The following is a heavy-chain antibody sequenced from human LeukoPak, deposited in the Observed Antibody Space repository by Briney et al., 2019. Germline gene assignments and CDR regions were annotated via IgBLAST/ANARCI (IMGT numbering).Heavy chain of an antibody. CDR3: ARVSDYYDSSGYLQSSYFDY. Sequence: ASVKVSCKASGYTFTSYGISWVRQAPGQGLEWMGWISAYSGDTNYAQKFQGRATMTTDTSTSTAYMELRSLSSDDTAVYYCARVSDYYDSSGYLQSSYFDYWGQGTLVTVSS. J-gene: IGHJ4*02. CDR2: ISAYSGDT. D-gene: IGHD3-22*01. V-gene: IGHV1-18*01. CDR1: GYTFTSYG.